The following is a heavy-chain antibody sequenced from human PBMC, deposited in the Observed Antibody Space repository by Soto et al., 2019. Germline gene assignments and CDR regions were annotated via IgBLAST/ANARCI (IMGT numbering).Heavy chain of an antibody. CDR1: GGSFSGYY. CDR2: INHSGST. J-gene: IGHJ4*02. V-gene: IGHV4-34*01. D-gene: IGHD2-15*01. CDR3: ARRFCRGGSCYSSFDY. Sequence: PSETLSLTCAVYGGSFSGYYWSWIRQPPGKGLEWIGEINHSGSTNYNPSLKSRVTISVDTSKNQFSLKLTSVTATDTAVYYCARRFCRGGSCYSSFDYWGQGTLVTVS.